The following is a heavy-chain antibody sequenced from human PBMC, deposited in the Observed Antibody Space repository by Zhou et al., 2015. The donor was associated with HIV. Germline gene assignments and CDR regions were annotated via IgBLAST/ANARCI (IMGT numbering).Heavy chain of an antibody. D-gene: IGHD6-13*01. Sequence: QLVQSGAEVKKPGSSVKVSCKASGGTFSSYAISWVRQAPGQGLEWMGGIIPIFGTANYAQKFQGRVTITADESTSTAYMELSSLRSEDTAVYYCARDRYLGYSSSWYFGDYYYGMDVWGQGTTVTVSS. V-gene: IGHV1-69*01. CDR2: IIPIFGTA. CDR3: ARDRYLGYSSSWYFGDYYYGMDV. CDR1: GGTFSSYA. J-gene: IGHJ6*02.